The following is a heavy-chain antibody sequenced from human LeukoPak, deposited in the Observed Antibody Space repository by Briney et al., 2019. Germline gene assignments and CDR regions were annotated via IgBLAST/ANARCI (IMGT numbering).Heavy chain of an antibody. CDR1: GFTFSSYA. V-gene: IGHV3-30-3*01. J-gene: IGHJ4*02. D-gene: IGHD5-24*01. Sequence: GRSLRLSCAASGFTFSSYAMHWVRQAPGKGLEWVAVISYDGSNKYYADSVKGRFTISRDNSKNTLYLQMNSLRAEDTAVYYCARGGRSPADGYNFDYWGQGTLVTVSS. CDR3: ARGGRSPADGYNFDY. CDR2: ISYDGSNK.